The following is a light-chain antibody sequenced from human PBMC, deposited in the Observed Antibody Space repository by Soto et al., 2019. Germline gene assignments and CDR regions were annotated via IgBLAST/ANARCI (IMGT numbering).Light chain of an antibody. CDR2: TAS. CDR1: QGISSH. Sequence: AIRMTQSPSSFSASTGDRVTITCRASQGISSHLAWYQVKPGKAPRLLIYTASYLESGVPSRFSGSGSGAAFNLPIRSLESEGFSGYYCQQYFSYPLTFGGGTKVEIK. V-gene: IGKV1-8*01. CDR3: QQYFSYPLT. J-gene: IGKJ4*01.